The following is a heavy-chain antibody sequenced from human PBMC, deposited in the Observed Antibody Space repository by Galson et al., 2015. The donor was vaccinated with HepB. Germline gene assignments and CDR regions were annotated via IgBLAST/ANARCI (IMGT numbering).Heavy chain of an antibody. D-gene: IGHD6-13*01. Sequence: SLRLSCAASGFTVSSNYMSWVRQAPGKGLEWVSVIYSGGSTYYADSVKGRFTISRDNSKNTLYLQMNSLRAEDTAVYYCASTQGIAATPLDWYFDLWGRGTLVTVSS. V-gene: IGHV3-53*05. CDR1: GFTVSSNY. CDR2: IYSGGST. CDR3: ASTQGIAATPLDWYFDL. J-gene: IGHJ2*01.